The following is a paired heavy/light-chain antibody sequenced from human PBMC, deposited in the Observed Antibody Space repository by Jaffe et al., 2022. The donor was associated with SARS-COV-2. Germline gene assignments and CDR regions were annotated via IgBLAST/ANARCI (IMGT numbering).Heavy chain of an antibody. CDR3: AIEGEALDY. V-gene: IGHV3-74*01. CDR1: GFTFSRTW. Sequence: EVQLVESGGGLVQPGGSLRLSCAASGFTFSRTWMHWVRQAPGQGLVWVSRINSDGSSTYYADSVKGRFTISRDNVKNTLFLQMNSLRAEDAALYYCAIEGEALDYWGQGTLVTVSS. J-gene: IGHJ4*02. CDR2: INSDGSST. D-gene: IGHD3-16*01.
Light chain of an antibody. CDR1: SSDVGGYNY. CDR3: CSYAGDYIDV. Sequence: QSALTQPPSASGSPGQSVTISCTGTSSDVGGYNYVSWYQQYPGKAPKLIIYQVTKRPSGVPDRFSGSKFGNTASLTVSGLQAEDEADYYCCSYAGDYIDVFGTGTTVTVL. J-gene: IGLJ1*01. CDR2: QVT. V-gene: IGLV2-8*01.